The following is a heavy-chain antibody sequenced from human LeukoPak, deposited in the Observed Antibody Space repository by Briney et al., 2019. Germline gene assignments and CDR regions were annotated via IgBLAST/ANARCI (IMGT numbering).Heavy chain of an antibody. CDR2: IYSGGST. Sequence: GGSLRLSCVASGFTFSSYAMNWARQAPGKGLEWVSVIYSGGSTYYADSVKGRFTISRDNSKNTLYLQMNSLRAEDTAVYYCARDRAYYFDYWGQGTLVTVSS. J-gene: IGHJ4*02. CDR3: ARDRAYYFDY. V-gene: IGHV3-66*01. CDR1: GFTFSSYA. D-gene: IGHD3-10*01.